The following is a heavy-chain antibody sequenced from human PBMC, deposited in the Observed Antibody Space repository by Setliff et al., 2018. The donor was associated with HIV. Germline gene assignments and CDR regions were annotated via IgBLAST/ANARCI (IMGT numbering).Heavy chain of an antibody. Sequence: ASVKVSCKASGYTFSSYGISWVRQAPGQGLEWVGWISVFNGNTDYAEKFEGRVTMTTDTSTNTAYMELRSLRSDATAVYYCARRGRHAAPGITYYLDYWGQGTLVTVSS. D-gene: IGHD6-13*01. V-gene: IGHV1-18*01. CDR1: GYTFSSYG. CDR2: ISVFNGNT. J-gene: IGHJ4*02. CDR3: ARRGRHAAPGITYYLDY.